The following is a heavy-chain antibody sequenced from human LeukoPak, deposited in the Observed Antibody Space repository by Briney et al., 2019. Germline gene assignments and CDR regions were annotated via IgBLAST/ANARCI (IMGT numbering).Heavy chain of an antibody. CDR2: ISSSGSTI. CDR1: GFTFSNYE. D-gene: IGHD5-18*01. V-gene: IGHV3-48*03. CDR3: AQIYTYGSSQFDY. Sequence: PGRSLRLSCAASGFTFSNYEMNWVRQAPGQGLEWVSYISSSGSTIYYADSVKGRFTISRDNAKNSLYLQMNSLRAEDTAVYYCAQIYTYGSSQFDYWGQGTLVTVSS. J-gene: IGHJ4*02.